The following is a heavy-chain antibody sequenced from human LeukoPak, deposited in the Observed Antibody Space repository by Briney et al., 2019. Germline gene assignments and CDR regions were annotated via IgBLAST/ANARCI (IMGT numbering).Heavy chain of an antibody. Sequence: GASVKVSCKASGGTFSSYAISWVRQMPGKGLEWMGIIYPGDSDTRYSLSFQGQVTISADKSISTAYLQWSSLKASDTAMYYCARHSGYCSGGSCYSEGFFDYWGQGTLVTVSS. CDR2: IYPGDSDT. D-gene: IGHD2-15*01. J-gene: IGHJ4*02. CDR3: ARHSGYCSGGSCYSEGFFDY. V-gene: IGHV5-51*01. CDR1: GGTFSSYA.